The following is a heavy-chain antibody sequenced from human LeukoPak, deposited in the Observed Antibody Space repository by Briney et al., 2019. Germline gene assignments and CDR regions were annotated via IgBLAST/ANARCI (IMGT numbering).Heavy chain of an antibody. D-gene: IGHD6-13*01. CDR2: ISGSGGST. Sequence: GGSLRLSCAASGFTFSSYAMSWVRQPPGKGLEWVSAISGSGGSTYYADSVKGRFTISRDNSKNTLYLQMNSLRAEDTAVYYCAKDHRGYSSSGWFDPWGQGTLDTVSS. CDR1: GFTFSSYA. V-gene: IGHV3-23*01. J-gene: IGHJ5*02. CDR3: AKDHRGYSSSGWFDP.